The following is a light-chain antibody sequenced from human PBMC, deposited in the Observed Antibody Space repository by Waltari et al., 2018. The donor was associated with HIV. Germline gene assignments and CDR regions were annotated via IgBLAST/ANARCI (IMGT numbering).Light chain of an antibody. Sequence: SVLTQPPSASGTPGQRVTLSCSGNSSNFGTTTVIWYQQLPGAAPKLLLYGHLQRPSGVPDRFSGSKSATSASLVISDLHSDDEGTYYCEAWDDSVTGPVFGGGTKLTVL. J-gene: IGLJ3*02. CDR3: EAWDDSVTGPV. CDR1: SSNFGTTT. CDR2: GHL. V-gene: IGLV1-44*01.